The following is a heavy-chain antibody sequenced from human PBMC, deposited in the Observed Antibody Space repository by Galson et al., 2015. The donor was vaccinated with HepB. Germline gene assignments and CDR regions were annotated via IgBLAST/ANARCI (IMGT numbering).Heavy chain of an antibody. D-gene: IGHD6-19*01. V-gene: IGHV1-69*13. J-gene: IGHJ6*02. CDR2: VTPIFGTA. CDR1: GGTVTSYA. Sequence: SVKVSCKASGGTVTSYAFSWVRQAPGQGLEWMGGVTPIFGTAKFAQKFQGRVTITADESTNTTYMELSSLRSEDTAVYYCAMRYSSAGGMDVWGQGTTVTVSS. CDR3: AMRYSSAGGMDV.